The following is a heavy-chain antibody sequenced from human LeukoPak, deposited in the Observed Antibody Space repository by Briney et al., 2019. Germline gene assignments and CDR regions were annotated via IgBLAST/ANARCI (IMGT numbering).Heavy chain of an antibody. J-gene: IGHJ6*03. CDR1: GGSFSGYY. V-gene: IGHV4-34*01. Sequence: PSETLSLTCAVYGGSFSGYYWSWIRHPPGKGLEWIGEINHSGSTNYNPSLKSRVTISVDTSKNQFSLKLSSVTAADTAVYYCARAGILWFGDKNRMDVWGKGTTVTVSS. CDR2: INHSGST. D-gene: IGHD3-10*01. CDR3: ARAGILWFGDKNRMDV.